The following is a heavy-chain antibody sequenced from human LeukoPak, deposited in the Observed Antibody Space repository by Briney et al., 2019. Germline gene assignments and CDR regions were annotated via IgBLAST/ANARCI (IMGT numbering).Heavy chain of an antibody. D-gene: IGHD4-17*01. CDR3: ARESGDYWFDP. V-gene: IGHV3-48*02. CDR2: VSWGSSTI. J-gene: IGHJ5*02. CDR1: GLTFSSYN. Sequence: GGSLRLSCAASGLTFSSYNMNWVRQAPGKGLEWISYVSWGSSTIYYADSVKGRFTISRDNAKNSLYLQMNRLRDDDTAVYYCARESGDYWFDPWGQGTLVTVSS.